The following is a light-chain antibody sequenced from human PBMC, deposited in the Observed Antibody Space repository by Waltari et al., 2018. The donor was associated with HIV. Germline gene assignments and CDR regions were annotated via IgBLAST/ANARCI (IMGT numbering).Light chain of an antibody. CDR3: QQANSFPIS. CDR2: NTS. Sequence: DIQITQSPCSVSDSVGDRVTITCRSSQDIDTWVAWYQHKSGMAPKLLIYNTSTLHIGVPSRFSGSVSGTDFTLTISDLQPEDFATYYCQQANSFPISFGQGTRLDVK. J-gene: IGKJ5*01. CDR1: QDIDTW. V-gene: IGKV1-12*01.